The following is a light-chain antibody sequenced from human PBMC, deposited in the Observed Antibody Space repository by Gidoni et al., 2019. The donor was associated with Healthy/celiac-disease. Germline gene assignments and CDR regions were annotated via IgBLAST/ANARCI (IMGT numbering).Light chain of an antibody. CDR3: QQRSNWPPLLT. CDR1: QSVSSY. CDR2: DAS. V-gene: IGKV3-11*01. J-gene: IGKJ4*01. Sequence: EIVFTQSQATLSLSPGERATLSCRASQSVSSYLAWYQQKPGQAPRLLIYDASNRATGIPARFSGSGSGTDFTLTISSLEPEDFAVYYCQQRSNWPPLLTFGGGTKVEIK.